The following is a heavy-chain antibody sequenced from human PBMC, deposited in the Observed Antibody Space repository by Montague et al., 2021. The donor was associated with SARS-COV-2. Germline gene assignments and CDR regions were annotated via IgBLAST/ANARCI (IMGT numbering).Heavy chain of an antibody. Sequence: SETLSLTCTVSGGSISSNNYYWAWIRQPPGKGLEWIGSTRYSGTTYYSPSLKSRVTMSVDTSKSQLSLRLSSVTAADTAVYYCARTGDAYTRYYFDYWGQGTLVTVSS. J-gene: IGHJ4*02. V-gene: IGHV4-39*07. CDR3: ARTGDAYTRYYFDY. CDR1: GGSISSNNYY. CDR2: TRYSGTT. D-gene: IGHD5-24*01.